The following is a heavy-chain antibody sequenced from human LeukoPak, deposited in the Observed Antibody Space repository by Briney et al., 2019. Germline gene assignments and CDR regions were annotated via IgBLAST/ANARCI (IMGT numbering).Heavy chain of an antibody. Sequence: GGSLRLSCAASGFTFSSYSMNWVRQAPGKGLEWVAVISYDGSNKYYADSVKGRFTISRDNSKNTLYLQMNSLRAEDTAVYYCASSMIVVVKSYAFDIWGQGTMVTVSS. CDR3: ASSMIVVVKSYAFDI. V-gene: IGHV3-30*03. D-gene: IGHD3-22*01. J-gene: IGHJ3*02. CDR1: GFTFSSYS. CDR2: ISYDGSNK.